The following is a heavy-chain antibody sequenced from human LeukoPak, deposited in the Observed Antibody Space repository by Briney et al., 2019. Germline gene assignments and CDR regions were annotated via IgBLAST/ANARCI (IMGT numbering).Heavy chain of an antibody. J-gene: IGHJ6*03. CDR1: GFTFSSYW. CDR2: INSDGSST. Sequence: GGSLRLSCAASGFTFSSYWMHWVRQAPGKGLVWVSRINSDGSSTSYADSVKGRFTISRDNAKNTLYLQMNSLRAEDTAVYYCARDRSYYDFWSGYDDYYYMDVWGKGTTVTVSS. V-gene: IGHV3-74*01. D-gene: IGHD3-3*01. CDR3: ARDRSYYDFWSGYDDYYYMDV.